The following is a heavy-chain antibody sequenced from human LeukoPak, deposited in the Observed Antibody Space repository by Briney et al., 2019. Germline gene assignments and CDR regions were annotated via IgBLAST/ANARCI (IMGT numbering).Heavy chain of an antibody. D-gene: IGHD4-17*01. CDR2: ISSSGGST. CDR1: GFTFSSYA. J-gene: IGHJ4*02. Sequence: GGSLRLSCAASGFTFSSYAMSWVRQAPGKGLEWVSAISSSGGSTYYADSVKGRFTISRDNSKNTLYLQMNSLRAEDTAVYYCAKVYGDYLTSYFDYWGQGTLVTVSS. CDR3: AKVYGDYLTSYFDY. V-gene: IGHV3-23*01.